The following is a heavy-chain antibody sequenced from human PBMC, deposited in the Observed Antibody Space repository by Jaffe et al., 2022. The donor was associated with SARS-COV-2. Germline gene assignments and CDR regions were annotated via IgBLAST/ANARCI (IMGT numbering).Heavy chain of an antibody. J-gene: IGHJ6*02. V-gene: IGHV1-69*08. D-gene: IGHD3-22*01. Sequence: QVQLVQSGAEVKKPGSSVKVSCKASGGTFSSYTISWVRQAPGQGLEWMGRIIPILGIANYAQKFQGRVTITADKSTSTAYMELSSLRSEDTAVYYCARDPSAPDSSGYYYYYGMDVWGQGTTVTVSS. CDR3: ARDPSAPDSSGYYYYYGMDV. CDR1: GGTFSSYT. CDR2: IIPILGIA.